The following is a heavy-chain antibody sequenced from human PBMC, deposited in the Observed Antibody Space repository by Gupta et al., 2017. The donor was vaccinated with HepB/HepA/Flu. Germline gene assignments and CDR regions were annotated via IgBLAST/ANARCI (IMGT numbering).Heavy chain of an antibody. Sequence: EVQLAQSGAEVKKPGESLKISCKGSGYSCTKSWIAWVRQMPGKGLEWMGFIYPGDLDNRYSPSFQGQVTISVDKSISTTYLQFNRLKASDTATYYCARHEGKVGVTGYFQEWGQGTLVTVSS. CDR2: IYPGDLDN. D-gene: IGHD1-26*01. J-gene: IGHJ1*01. CDR3: ARHEGKVGVTGYFQE. V-gene: IGHV5-51*01. CDR1: GYSCTKSW.